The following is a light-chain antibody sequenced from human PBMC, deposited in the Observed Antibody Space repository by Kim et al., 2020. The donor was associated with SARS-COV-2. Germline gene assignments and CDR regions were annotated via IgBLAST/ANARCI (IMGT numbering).Light chain of an antibody. CDR1: SSVVGCYNI. J-gene: IGLJ3*02. Sequence: PSITTSTSSTSSVVGCYNIVSCYQQHPGTAPHLMFYDGNRPSSVVSHRFSGSTCGTTAPLTFCLLPDEDAADYCCCSSAGSTPWVFGGGTKVTVL. V-gene: IGLV2-23*01. CDR2: DGN. CDR3: CSSAGSTPWV.